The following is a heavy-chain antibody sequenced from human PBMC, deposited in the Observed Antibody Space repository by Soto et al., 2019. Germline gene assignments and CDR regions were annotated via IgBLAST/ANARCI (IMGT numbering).Heavy chain of an antibody. Sequence: PSETLSLTCTVSGGSISSGDYFWSWIRQHPGKGLECLAYISYSGGTYYNPSLKTRLSVSMDPSKKQFSLKLFSVTAADTAVYYCARAPPLRTKYYDTSGWSWPKTYYFDSWGQGTLVTVSS. D-gene: IGHD3-22*01. J-gene: IGHJ4*02. CDR3: ARAPPLRTKYYDTSGWSWPKTYYFDS. CDR2: ISYSGGT. V-gene: IGHV4-31*03. CDR1: GGSISSGDYF.